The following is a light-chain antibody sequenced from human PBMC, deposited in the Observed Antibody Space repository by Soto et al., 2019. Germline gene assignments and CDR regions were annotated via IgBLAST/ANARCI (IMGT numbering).Light chain of an antibody. V-gene: IGLV6-57*04. J-gene: IGLJ2*01. CDR1: SGTIASHY. CDR2: EDD. Sequence: NFMLTQPHSVSESPGKTVTISCTRTSGTIASHYVQWYQQRPGSAPTTVIYEDDLRPSGVPDRFSGSIDRSSNSASLTISGLRTEDESDYYFQSFDSSTQVFGGGTKVTVL. CDR3: QSFDSSTQV.